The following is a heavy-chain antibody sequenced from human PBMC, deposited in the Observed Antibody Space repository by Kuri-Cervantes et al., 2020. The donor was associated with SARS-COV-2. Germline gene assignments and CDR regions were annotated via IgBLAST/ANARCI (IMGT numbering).Heavy chain of an antibody. Sequence: ASVKVSCKASGYTFSDYYMYWVRQAPGQGLEWMGWINPNSGGTNYAQKFQGWVTVTRDTSSTGYMELSRLRSDDPAVYYCARGMVRGLIQSYYYGMDVWGQGTTVTVSS. CDR2: INPNSGGT. CDR1: GYTFSDYY. D-gene: IGHD3-10*01. J-gene: IGHJ6*02. CDR3: ARGMVRGLIQSYYYGMDV. V-gene: IGHV1-2*04.